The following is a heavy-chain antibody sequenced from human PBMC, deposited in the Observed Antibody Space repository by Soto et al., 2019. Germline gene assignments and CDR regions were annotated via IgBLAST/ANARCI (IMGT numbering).Heavy chain of an antibody. J-gene: IGHJ3*01. Sequence: GGSLRLSSAASGFTFSRYSMNWVRQAPGKGLEWVSYISSSSSTIYYADSVKGRFTISRDNAKNSLYLQMSSRRDEDTAVYYCANDPMFLNSSAPGSCFDFWCKGTMVS. CDR2: ISSSSSTI. D-gene: IGHD3-10*01. CDR3: ANDPMFLNSSAPGSCFDF. CDR1: GFTFSRYS. V-gene: IGHV3-48*02.